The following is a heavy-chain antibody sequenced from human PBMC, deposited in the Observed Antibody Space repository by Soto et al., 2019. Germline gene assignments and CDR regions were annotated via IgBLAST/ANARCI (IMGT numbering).Heavy chain of an antibody. J-gene: IGHJ3*02. Sequence: AGSLILSWAACGFTFSSDGMHWVRQAPGKGLEWVAVISHDGSNKYYADSVKGRFTISRDNSKNTLYLQMNSLRAEDTAVYYCAKDLRSFAINASDIWGQGTMVTVSS. V-gene: IGHV3-30*18. CDR3: AKDLRSFAINASDI. CDR2: ISHDGSNK. D-gene: IGHD2-2*02. CDR1: GFTFSSDG.